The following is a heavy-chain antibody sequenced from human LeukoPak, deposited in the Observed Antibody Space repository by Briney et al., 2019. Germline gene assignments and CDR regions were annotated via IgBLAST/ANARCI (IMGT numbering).Heavy chain of an antibody. Sequence: SETLSLACIVSGGSISSYYWSWIRQPAGKGLEWIGRIYTSGSTNYNPSLKSRVTMSVDTSKNQFSLKLSSVTAADTAVYYCAREETYYYDSSGYWANWFDPWGQGTLVTVSS. CDR1: GGSISSYY. CDR2: IYTSGST. J-gene: IGHJ5*02. D-gene: IGHD3-22*01. CDR3: AREETYYYDSSGYWANWFDP. V-gene: IGHV4-4*07.